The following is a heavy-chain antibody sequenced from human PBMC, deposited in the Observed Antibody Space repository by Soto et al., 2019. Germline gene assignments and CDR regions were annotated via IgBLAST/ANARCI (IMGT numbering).Heavy chain of an antibody. J-gene: IGHJ4*02. CDR3: GRHNTGFHWLLTFDY. V-gene: IGHV4-59*08. D-gene: IGHD3-9*01. CDR2: IYYSGST. CDR1: GGSLSSYY. Sequence: SETLSLTCTVSGGSLSSYYWSWIRQSPGKGLENLGYIYYSGSTDYNPSLKSRVTISKDTSKNQFSLKLSSVTAADTAVYYCGRHNTGFHWLLTFDYWGQGTLVTVSA.